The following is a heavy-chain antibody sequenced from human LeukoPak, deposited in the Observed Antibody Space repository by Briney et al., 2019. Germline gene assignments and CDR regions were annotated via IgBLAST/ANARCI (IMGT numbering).Heavy chain of an antibody. CDR1: GGSISNYY. CDR3: ARVGYNNGWYLDY. J-gene: IGHJ4*02. D-gene: IGHD6-19*01. CDR2: IYYTGST. V-gene: IGHV4-59*01. Sequence: SETLSLTCTVSGGSISNYYWSWIRQPPGKGLEWIGYIYYTGSTNYNPSLKSRVTISVDTSKNQFSLKLTSVTAADTAVYYCARVGYNNGWYLDYWGQGTLVTVSS.